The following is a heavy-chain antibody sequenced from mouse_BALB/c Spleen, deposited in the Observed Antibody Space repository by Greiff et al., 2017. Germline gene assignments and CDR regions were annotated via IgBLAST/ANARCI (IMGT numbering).Heavy chain of an antibody. V-gene: IGHV5-12-2*01. D-gene: IGHD2-4*01. CDR3: ARGDYETMDY. CDR2: ISNGGGST. CDR1: GFTFSSYT. J-gene: IGHJ4*01. Sequence: DVKLVESGGGLVQPGGSLKLSCAASGFTFSSYTMSWVRQTPEKRLEWVAYISNGGGSTYYPDTVKGRFTISRDNAKNTLYLQMSSLKSEDTAMYYCARGDYETMDYWGQGTSVTVSS.